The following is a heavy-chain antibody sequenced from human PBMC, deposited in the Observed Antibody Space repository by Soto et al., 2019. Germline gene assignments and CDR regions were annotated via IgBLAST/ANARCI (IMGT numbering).Heavy chain of an antibody. J-gene: IGHJ4*02. D-gene: IGHD5-18*01. CDR3: ARSVKSGYSYGYLDY. CDR2: ISAYYGNT. CDR1: GYTFTSYG. V-gene: IGHV1-18*01. Sequence: QVQLVQSGAEVKKPGASVKVSCKASGYTFTSYGISWVRQAPGQGLEWMGWISAYYGNTNYAQKLQGRVTMTTDTSTSTAYMELRSLRSDDTAVYYCARSVKSGYSYGYLDYWGQGTLVTVSS.